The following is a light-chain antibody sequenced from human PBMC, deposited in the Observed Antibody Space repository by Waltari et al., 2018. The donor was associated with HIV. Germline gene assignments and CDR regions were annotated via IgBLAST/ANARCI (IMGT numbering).Light chain of an antibody. CDR3: QQMRSYPRT. CDR2: DAS. CDR1: QGLRTA. J-gene: IGKJ2*01. Sequence: AIQLTQSPSSLSASVGDRVTITCRASQGLRTALAWYQQKPGRPPKLLIYDASTLEGGVPSRFSSSMSGTDFNLTISILQPEDSATYYCQQMRSYPRTFGQGATLEIK. V-gene: IGKV1-13*02.